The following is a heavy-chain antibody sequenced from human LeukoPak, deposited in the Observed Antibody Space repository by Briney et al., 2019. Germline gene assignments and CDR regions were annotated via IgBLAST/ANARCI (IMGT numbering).Heavy chain of an antibody. CDR3: GRGGKVEQLVLAR. D-gene: IGHD6-13*01. J-gene: IGHJ4*02. CDR1: GFTFSNYW. V-gene: IGHV3-74*01. Sequence: GGSLRLSCAASGFTFSNYWMHWVRQAPGKGLVSVSRGNSDGSSTSYADPVKGRFTISRDNAKNTVYLQMNSLRAEDTAVYYCGRGGKVEQLVLARWGQGSLVTVSS. CDR2: GNSDGSST.